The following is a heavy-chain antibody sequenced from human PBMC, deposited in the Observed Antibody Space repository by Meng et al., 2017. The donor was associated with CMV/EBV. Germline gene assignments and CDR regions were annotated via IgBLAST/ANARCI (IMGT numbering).Heavy chain of an antibody. D-gene: IGHD2-21*01. CDR3: ARERLLRWGGAFDI. CDR2: ISYDGSNK. CDR1: GFTFSSYA. J-gene: IGHJ3*02. V-gene: IGHV3-30-3*01. Sequence: GESLKISCAASGFTFSSYAMHWVRQAPGKGLEWVAVISYDGSNKCYADSVKGRFTISRDNSKNTLYLQMNSLRAEDTAVYYCARERLLRWGGAFDIWGQGTMVTVSS.